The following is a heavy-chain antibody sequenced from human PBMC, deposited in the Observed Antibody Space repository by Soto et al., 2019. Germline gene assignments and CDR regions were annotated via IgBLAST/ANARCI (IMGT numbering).Heavy chain of an antibody. CDR1: GYTFTSYG. CDR2: ISAHNGDT. CDR3: ARDWSRYYDSSGLMWFY. D-gene: IGHD3-22*01. J-gene: IGHJ4*02. Sequence: ASVKVSCQASGYTFTSYGISWVRQAPGQGLEWVGWISAHNGDTRYAQNLQGRITMTTDTFTNTAYMELTSLTSDDTAVYYCARDWSRYYDSSGLMWFYWGQGTLVTVSS. V-gene: IGHV1-18*01.